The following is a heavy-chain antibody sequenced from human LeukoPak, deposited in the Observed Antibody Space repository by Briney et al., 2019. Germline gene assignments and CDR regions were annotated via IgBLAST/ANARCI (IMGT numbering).Heavy chain of an antibody. CDR1: GGTFSSYA. V-gene: IGHV1-69*05. J-gene: IGHJ5*02. D-gene: IGHD5-12*01. CDR2: IIPIFGTA. Sequence: GASVKVSCEASGGTFSSYAISWVRQAPGQGLEWMGGIIPIFGTANYAQKFQGRVTITTDESTSTAYMELSSLRSEDTAVYYCARARGDYDYYLDHNWFDPWGQGTLVTVSS. CDR3: ARARGDYDYYLDHNWFDP.